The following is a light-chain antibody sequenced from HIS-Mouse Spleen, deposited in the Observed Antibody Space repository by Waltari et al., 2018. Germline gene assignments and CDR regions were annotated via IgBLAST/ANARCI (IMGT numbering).Light chain of an antibody. CDR3: CSYAGSYTYV. CDR1: SSAVGGYNY. Sequence: QSALTQPRSVSGSPGQSVTISCTGTSSAVGGYNYVSWYQQPPGKAPKLMIYDVSKRPSGVPDRVSGSKSGNTASLTISGLQAEDEADYYCCSYAGSYTYVFGTGTKVTVL. CDR2: DVS. V-gene: IGLV2-11*01. J-gene: IGLJ1*01.